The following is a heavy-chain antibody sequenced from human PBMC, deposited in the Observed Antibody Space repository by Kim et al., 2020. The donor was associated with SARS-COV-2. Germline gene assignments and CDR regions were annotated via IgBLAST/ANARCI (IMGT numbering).Heavy chain of an antibody. CDR2: ISYDGSNK. CDR1: GFTFSSYG. CDR3: ANPIAAAVPSGMDV. J-gene: IGHJ6*02. V-gene: IGHV3-30*18. D-gene: IGHD6-13*01. Sequence: GGSLRLSCAASGFTFSSYGMHWVRQAPGKGLEWVAVISYDGSNKYYADSVKGRFTISRDNSKNTLYLQMNSLRAEDTAVYYCANPIAAAVPSGMDVWGQG.